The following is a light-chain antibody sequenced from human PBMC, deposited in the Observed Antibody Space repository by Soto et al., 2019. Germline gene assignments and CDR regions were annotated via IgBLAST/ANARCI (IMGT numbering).Light chain of an antibody. CDR1: QSISSY. Sequence: DIQMTQSPSSLSASVGDRVTITCRASQSISSYLNWYQQKPGKAPKLLIYAASSLQSGVPSRFSGSGSGTDFTLTNSSLQPEDFATYYCQQSYSTPYTFGQGTKLDIK. CDR2: AAS. CDR3: QQSYSTPYT. V-gene: IGKV1-39*01. J-gene: IGKJ2*01.